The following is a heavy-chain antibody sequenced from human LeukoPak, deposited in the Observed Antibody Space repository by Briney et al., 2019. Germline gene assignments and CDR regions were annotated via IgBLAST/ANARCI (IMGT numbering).Heavy chain of an antibody. J-gene: IGHJ6*02. Sequence: GASVTVSCKASGYTFTSYYMHWVRQAPGQGLEWMGIINPSGGSTSYAQKFQGRVTMTRDTSTSTVYMELSSLRSEDTAVYYCASQREGYDFWSGYYGGEYYYYGMDVWGQGTTVTVSS. CDR2: INPSGGST. V-gene: IGHV1-46*01. CDR1: GYTFTSYY. D-gene: IGHD3-3*01. CDR3: ASQREGYDFWSGYYGGEYYYYGMDV.